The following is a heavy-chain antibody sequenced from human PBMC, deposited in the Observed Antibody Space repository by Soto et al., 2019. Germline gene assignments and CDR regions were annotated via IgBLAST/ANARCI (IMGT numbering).Heavy chain of an antibody. CDR1: GFTFSNYG. CDR3: GEGGAYCYDDSIRAY. J-gene: IGHJ4*02. D-gene: IGHD2-21*02. Sequence: EEQVLESGGGSAQPGGSLRLSCAASGFTFSNYGMTWVRQAPGKGLEWVSSINPRGIDTKYADSVKGRFTIARDNSKNMLYLQMYTLRAEYTAVYYCGEGGAYCYDDSIRAYWGQGTLVNVAS. CDR2: INPRGIDT. V-gene: IGHV3-23*01.